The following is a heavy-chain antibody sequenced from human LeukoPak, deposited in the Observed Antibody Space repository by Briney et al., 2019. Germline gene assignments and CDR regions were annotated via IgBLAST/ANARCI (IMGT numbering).Heavy chain of an antibody. V-gene: IGHV3-48*03. CDR3: ARDGRTRVVVTGIDY. Sequence: QSGGSLRLSCAASGFTFSSYEMNWVRQAPGKGLEWVSYISSSGSTIYYADSVKGRFTISRDNAKNSLYLQMNSLRAEDTAVYYCARDGRTRVVVTGIDYWGQGTLVTVSS. D-gene: IGHD2-21*02. J-gene: IGHJ4*02. CDR1: GFTFSSYE. CDR2: ISSSGSTI.